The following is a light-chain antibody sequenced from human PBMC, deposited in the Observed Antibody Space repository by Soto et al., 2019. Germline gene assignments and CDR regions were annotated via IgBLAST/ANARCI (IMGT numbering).Light chain of an antibody. J-gene: IGKJ4*01. CDR1: QSVSSSY. CDR3: QQYGSSPLT. Sequence: EIVLTQSPGTLSLSPGERATLSCRASQSVSSSYLAWYQQKPGQAPRLLIYGASSRATGIPDRFSGSGSGKDFTLTISRLEPEDFAVYYCQQYGSSPLTFVGGTKGEIK. V-gene: IGKV3-20*01. CDR2: GAS.